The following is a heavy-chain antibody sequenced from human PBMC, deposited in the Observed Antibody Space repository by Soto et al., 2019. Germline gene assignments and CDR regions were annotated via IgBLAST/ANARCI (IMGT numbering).Heavy chain of an antibody. CDR2: ITNNGESS. CDR3: AALEDISTSY. CDR1: VLIFNIFS. V-gene: IGHV3-23*01. D-gene: IGHD2-15*01. Sequence: HPGGSLRLSCAASVLIFNIFSMNWDSQAPGKGLEWVSAITNNGESSYYADSVKGRFTISRDNSESTLYLQMNSLRVEYTAVYYCAALEDISTSYWGLGTLVTVSS. J-gene: IGHJ4*02.